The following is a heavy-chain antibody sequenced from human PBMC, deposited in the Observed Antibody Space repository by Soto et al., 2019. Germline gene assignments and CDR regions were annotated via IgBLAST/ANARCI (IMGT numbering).Heavy chain of an antibody. CDR1: GGSISSGGYY. D-gene: IGHD3-10*01. CDR3: ARGYGSGSLYYYYYYGMDV. CDR2: IYYSGST. V-gene: IGHV4-31*03. J-gene: IGHJ6*02. Sequence: SETLSLTCTVSGGSISSGGYYWSWIRQHPGKGLEWIGYIYYSGSTYYNPSLKSRVTISVDTSKNQFSLKRSSVTAADTAVYYCARGYGSGSLYYYYYYGMDVWGQGTTVTVSS.